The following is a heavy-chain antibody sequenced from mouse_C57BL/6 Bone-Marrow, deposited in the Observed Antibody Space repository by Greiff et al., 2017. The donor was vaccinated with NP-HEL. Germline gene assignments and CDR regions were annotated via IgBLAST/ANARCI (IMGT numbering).Heavy chain of an antibody. J-gene: IGHJ4*01. CDR1: GFTFSSYG. CDR2: ISSGGSYT. CDR3: ARRGYYAMDY. V-gene: IGHV5-6*01. Sequence: EVQLVESGGDLVKPGGSLKLSCAASGFTFSSYGMSWVRHTPDKRLEWVATISSGGSYTYYPDSVKGRFTISRDNAKNTLYLQMSSLKSEDTATYYCARRGYYAMDYWGQGTSVTVSS.